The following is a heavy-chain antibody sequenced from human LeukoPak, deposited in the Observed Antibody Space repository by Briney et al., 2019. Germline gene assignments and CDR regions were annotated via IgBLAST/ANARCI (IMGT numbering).Heavy chain of an antibody. V-gene: IGHV1-2*06. D-gene: IGHD3-9*01. Sequence: ASVKVSCKASGYTFTSYGISWVRQAPGQGLEWMGRINPNSGGTNYAQKFQGRVTMTRDTSISTAYMELSRLRSDDTAVYYCARSQNVLRYFDWLFAYWGQGTLVTVSS. J-gene: IGHJ4*02. CDR1: GYTFTSYG. CDR3: ARSQNVLRYFDWLFAY. CDR2: INPNSGGT.